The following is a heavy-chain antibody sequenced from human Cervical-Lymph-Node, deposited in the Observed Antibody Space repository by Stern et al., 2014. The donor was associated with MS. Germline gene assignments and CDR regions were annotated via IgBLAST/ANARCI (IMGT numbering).Heavy chain of an antibody. J-gene: IGHJ2*01. CDR2: INGGNGNT. CDR1: GYTFTSYA. CDR3: ARSGYSYGPNWYFDL. Sequence: QVQLGQSGAEVKKPGASVKVSCKASGYTFTSYAMHWVRQAPGQRLEWMGWINGGNGNTKYSQKVQGRVTITRDTSATTAYMELSSLRSEDTAVYYCARSGYSYGPNWYFDLWGRGTLVTVSS. V-gene: IGHV1-3*01. D-gene: IGHD5-18*01.